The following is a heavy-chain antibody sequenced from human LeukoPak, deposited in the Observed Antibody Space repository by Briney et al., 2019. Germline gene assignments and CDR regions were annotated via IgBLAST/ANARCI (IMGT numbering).Heavy chain of an antibody. V-gene: IGHV4-39*07. Sequence: SETLSLTCTVSGGSISSSSSYWGWIRQPPGTGLEWIGTIYHTGSTFYNPSLKSRVTISVDTSKNQFSLNLSSVTAADTAVYYCAKEYGSGLPVSDYWGQGTVVTVSS. J-gene: IGHJ4*02. CDR3: AKEYGSGLPVSDY. CDR1: GGSISSSSSY. CDR2: IYHTGST. D-gene: IGHD3-10*01.